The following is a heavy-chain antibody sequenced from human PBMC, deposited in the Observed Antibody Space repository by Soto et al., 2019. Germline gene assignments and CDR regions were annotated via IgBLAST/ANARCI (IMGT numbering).Heavy chain of an antibody. CDR1: GFTFSSYW. Sequence: PGGSLRLSCAASGFTFSSYWMSWVRQAPGKGLEWVANIKQDGSEKYYVDSVKDRFTISRDNAKNSLYLQMNSLRAEDTAVYYCASQGRLPDAFDMWGQGTMVTVAS. CDR2: IKQDGSEK. J-gene: IGHJ3*02. CDR3: ASQGRLPDAFDM. V-gene: IGHV3-7*01. D-gene: IGHD6-25*01.